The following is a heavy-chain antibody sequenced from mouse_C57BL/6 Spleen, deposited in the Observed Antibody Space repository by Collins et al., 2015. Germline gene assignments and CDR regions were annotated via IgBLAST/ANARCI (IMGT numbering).Heavy chain of an antibody. CDR3: ASKYGFYYFDY. Sequence: QIQLVQSGPELKKPGETVKISCKASGYTFTNYGMNWVKQAPGKGLKWMGWINTYTGEPTYADDFKGRFAFSLETSASTAYLQINNLKNEDMATYFCASKYGFYYFDYWGQGTTLTVSS. J-gene: IGHJ2*01. CDR2: INTYTGEP. D-gene: IGHD2-10*02. CDR1: GYTFTNYG. V-gene: IGHV9-1*02.